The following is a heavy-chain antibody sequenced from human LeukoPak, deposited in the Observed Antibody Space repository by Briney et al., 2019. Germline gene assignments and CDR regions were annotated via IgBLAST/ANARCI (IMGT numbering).Heavy chain of an antibody. D-gene: IGHD1-26*01. CDR3: ARGALVGATVKYNWFDP. CDR1: GYTFTGYY. Sequence: ASVKVSCKASGYTFTGYYMHWVRQAPGQELEWMGWINPNSGGTNYAQKFQGRVTMTRDTSISTAYMELSRLRSDDTAVYYCARGALVGATVKYNWFDPWGQGTLVTVSS. CDR2: INPNSGGT. V-gene: IGHV1-2*02. J-gene: IGHJ5*02.